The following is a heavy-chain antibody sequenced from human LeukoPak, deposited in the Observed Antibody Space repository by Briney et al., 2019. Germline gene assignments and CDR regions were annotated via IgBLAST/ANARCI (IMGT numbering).Heavy chain of an antibody. CDR1: GGSISSGGYY. Sequence: SQTLSLTCTVSGGSISSGGYYWSWIRQHPGKGLEWIGYIYYSGSTYYNPSLKSRVTISVDTSKNQFTLKLSSVTAADTAVYYCARVLDSSGSAFDPWGQGTLVPVSS. D-gene: IGHD6-19*01. CDR3: ARVLDSSGSAFDP. J-gene: IGHJ5*02. CDR2: IYYSGST. V-gene: IGHV4-31*03.